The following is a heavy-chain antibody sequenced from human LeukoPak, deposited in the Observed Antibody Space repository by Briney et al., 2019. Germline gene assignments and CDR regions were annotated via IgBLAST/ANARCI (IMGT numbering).Heavy chain of an antibody. CDR1: GYTFTSYY. J-gene: IGHJ6*03. CDR2: INPSGGNT. CDR3: ARGGIQLWLQASYYYYYMDV. Sequence: ASVKVSCKASGYTFTSYYMHWVRQAPGQGLEWMGIINPSGGNTNYAQKFQGRVTITADKSTSTAYMELSSLRSEDTAVYYCARGGIQLWLQASYYYYYMDVWGKGTTVTVSS. V-gene: IGHV1-46*01. D-gene: IGHD5-18*01.